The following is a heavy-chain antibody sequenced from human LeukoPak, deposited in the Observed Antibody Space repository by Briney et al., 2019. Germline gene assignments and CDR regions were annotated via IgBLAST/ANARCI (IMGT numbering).Heavy chain of an antibody. CDR2: IDNDGTNI. CDR3: VRGLLGPDY. V-gene: IGHV3-74*03. Sequence: GGSLRLSCAASGFAFNSYWMHWVRQAPGEGLVWVSRIDNDGTNIVYADSVKGRFTISRDNAKNRLYLEMNSLRAEDTAVYYCVRGLLGPDYWGQGTLVIVSS. J-gene: IGHJ4*02. CDR1: GFAFNSYW. D-gene: IGHD7-27*01.